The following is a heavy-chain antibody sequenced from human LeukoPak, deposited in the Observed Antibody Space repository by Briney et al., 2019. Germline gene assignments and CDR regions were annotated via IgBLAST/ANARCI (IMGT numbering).Heavy chain of an antibody. D-gene: IGHD3-10*01. Sequence: GGSLRLSCAASGFTFSGYEMNWVRQAPGKGLEWVSYISRSGSTIYYADSVKGRFTISRDNAKNSLYLQMNSLRAEDTAVYYCARDNRDDWKGSGIGYWGQGTLVTVSS. V-gene: IGHV3-48*03. CDR2: ISRSGSTI. J-gene: IGHJ4*02. CDR3: ARDNRDDWKGSGIGY. CDR1: GFTFSGYE.